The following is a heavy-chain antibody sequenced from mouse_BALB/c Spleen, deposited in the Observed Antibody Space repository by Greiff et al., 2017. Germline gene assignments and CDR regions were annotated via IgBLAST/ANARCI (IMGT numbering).Heavy chain of an antibody. CDR2: IDTANGNT. J-gene: IGHJ4*01. CDR3: ALYYGNYPYAMDY. CDR1: GFNIKDTY. V-gene: IGHV14-3*02. D-gene: IGHD2-1*01. Sequence: VQLQQSGAELVKPGASVKLSCTASGFNIKDTYMHWVKQRPEQGLEWIGRIDTANGNTKYDPKFQGKATITADTSSNTAYLQLSSLTSEDTAVYYCALYYGNYPYAMDYWGQGTSVTVSS.